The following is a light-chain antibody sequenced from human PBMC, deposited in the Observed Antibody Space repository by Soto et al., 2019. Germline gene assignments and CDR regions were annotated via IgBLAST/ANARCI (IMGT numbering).Light chain of an antibody. Sequence: DIQMTQSPSTLSASVGDRVTITCRASQSVSTWLAWYQHKPGKAPKLLIYKASTLESGVPSRFSGRGSGTEFTLTISSLQPDDFATYYCQHFSSYSGTFGQGTKVDIK. CDR1: QSVSTW. J-gene: IGKJ1*01. CDR3: QHFSSYSGT. CDR2: KAS. V-gene: IGKV1-5*03.